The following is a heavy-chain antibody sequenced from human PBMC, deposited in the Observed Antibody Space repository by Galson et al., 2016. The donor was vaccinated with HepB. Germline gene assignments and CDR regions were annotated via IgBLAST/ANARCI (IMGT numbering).Heavy chain of an antibody. V-gene: IGHV3-7*01. CDR2: IRPDGSDK. Sequence: SLRLSCAASGFTFSNSWMNWVRQAPGKGLEWVANIRPDGSDKRYVDSVKGRFTISRDNAKNSLYLQMNSLRVEDTAIYYCAGWVGVRNFWGQGTLVTVPS. J-gene: IGHJ4*02. CDR1: GFTFSNSW. CDR3: AGWVGVRNF. D-gene: IGHD3-10*01.